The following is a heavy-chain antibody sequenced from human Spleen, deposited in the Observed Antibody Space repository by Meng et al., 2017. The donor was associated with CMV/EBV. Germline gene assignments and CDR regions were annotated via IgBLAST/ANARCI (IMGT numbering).Heavy chain of an antibody. J-gene: IGHJ5*02. CDR2: IYYSGST. D-gene: IGHD2-2*01. CDR3: ARVYIGIVVASAAKLNWFDP. CDR1: SSSYY. V-gene: IGHV4-39*07. Sequence: SSSYYWGWIRQPPGKGLEWIGSIYYSGSTYYNPSLKSRVTISVDTSKNQFSLKVSSVTAADTAVYYSARVYIGIVVASAAKLNWFDPWGQGTLVTVSS.